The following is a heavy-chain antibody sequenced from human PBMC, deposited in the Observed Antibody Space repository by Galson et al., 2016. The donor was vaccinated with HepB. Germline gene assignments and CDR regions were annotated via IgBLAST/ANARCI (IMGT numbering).Heavy chain of an antibody. V-gene: IGHV4-34*01. CDR3: ARASRTLVRGVTLLRYGMDV. CDR2: INQSGGI. D-gene: IGHD3-10*01. J-gene: IGHJ6*02. CDR1: DGSFSDNY. Sequence: TLSLTCGVLDGSFSDNYWSWIRQPPEKGLEWIGEINQSGGINYNSALKSRVSISVDTPKKYFSLKLRSVTAADTAVYYCARASRTLVRGVTLLRYGMDVWGQGTTVTVSS.